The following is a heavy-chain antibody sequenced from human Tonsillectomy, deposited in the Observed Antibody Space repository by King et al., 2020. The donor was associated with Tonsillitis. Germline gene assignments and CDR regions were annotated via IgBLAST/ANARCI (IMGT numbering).Heavy chain of an antibody. V-gene: IGHV3-53*01. D-gene: IGHD1-26*01. CDR2: IYSDGTT. Sequence: VQLVESGGGLIQPGGSLRLSCAASGFTVSTNYMSWVRQAPGKGLEWVSVIYSDGTTYYADSVKGRFTISRDNSKNTLYLQMNSLRAEDTAVYYWARVGVGSTDDAFDIWGQGTMVTVSS. CDR3: ARVGVGSTDDAFDI. CDR1: GFTVSTNY. J-gene: IGHJ3*02.